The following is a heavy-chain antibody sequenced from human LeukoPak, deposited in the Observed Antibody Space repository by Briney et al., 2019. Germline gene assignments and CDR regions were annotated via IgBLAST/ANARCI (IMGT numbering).Heavy chain of an antibody. CDR3: ATRPYYYDSSGYYYELGY. CDR1: GYALTQLP. V-gene: IGHV1-24*01. Sequence: ASVKVSCKVSGYALTQLPMPGVGPATAQGLGWRGGFDPEDGETIYAQNFQGRVTMTEDTSTDTAYMELSSLRSEDTAVYYCATRPYYYDSSGYYYELGYWGQGTLVTVSS. D-gene: IGHD3-22*01. CDR2: FDPEDGET. J-gene: IGHJ4*02.